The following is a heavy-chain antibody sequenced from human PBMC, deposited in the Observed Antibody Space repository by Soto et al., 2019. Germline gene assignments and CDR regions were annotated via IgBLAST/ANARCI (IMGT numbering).Heavy chain of an antibody. CDR3: AKVDDYVWGSYRLFDY. CDR1: GFTFSSCA. CDR2: ISGSGGST. D-gene: IGHD3-16*02. Sequence: GGSLRLSCAASGFTFSSCAMSWVRQAPGKGLEWVSAISGSGGSTYYADSVKGRFTISRDNSKNTLYLQMNSLRAEDTAVYYCAKVDDYVWGSYRLFDYWGQGTLVTVSS. V-gene: IGHV3-23*01. J-gene: IGHJ4*02.